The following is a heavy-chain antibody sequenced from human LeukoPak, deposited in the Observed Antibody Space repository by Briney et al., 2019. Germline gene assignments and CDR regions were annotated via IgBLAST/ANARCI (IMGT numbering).Heavy chain of an antibody. CDR3: ARAYSSSWYFNWFDP. Sequence: ASVKVSCKASGYTFTGYYMHWVRQAPGQGLEWMGWINPNSGGTNYAQKFQGRVTITRNTSISTAYMELSRLRSEDTAVYYCARAYSSSWYFNWFDPWGQGTLVTVSS. J-gene: IGHJ5*02. CDR2: INPNSGGT. V-gene: IGHV1-2*02. CDR1: GYTFTGYY. D-gene: IGHD6-13*01.